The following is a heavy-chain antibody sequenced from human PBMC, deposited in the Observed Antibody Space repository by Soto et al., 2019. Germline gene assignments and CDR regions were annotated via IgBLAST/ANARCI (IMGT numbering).Heavy chain of an antibody. CDR2: IYHSGST. D-gene: IGHD4-4*01. Sequence: SETLSLTCAVSGYSISSGYYWGWIRQPPGKGLEWIGSIYHSGSTYYNPSLKSRVTISVDTSKNQFSLKLSSVTAADTAVYYCASRHLVTTIVYWGQGTLVTVSS. V-gene: IGHV4-38-2*01. CDR1: GYSISSGYY. J-gene: IGHJ4*02. CDR3: ASRHLVTTIVY.